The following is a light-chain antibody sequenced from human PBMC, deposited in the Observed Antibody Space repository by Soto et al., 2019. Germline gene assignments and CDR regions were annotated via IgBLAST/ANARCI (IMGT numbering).Light chain of an antibody. CDR3: QQRSNWPPWT. V-gene: IGKV3-11*01. CDR2: DAS. J-gene: IGKJ1*01. CDR1: QSVSSY. Sequence: EIVLTQSPSTLSLSPGERATRSCMASQSVSSYLAWYHQKPCQAPRLLVYDASNRATGIPARFSGSGSGTDFTHTISSLEPKDFAVHYCQQRSNWPPWTFGQGTKVEIK.